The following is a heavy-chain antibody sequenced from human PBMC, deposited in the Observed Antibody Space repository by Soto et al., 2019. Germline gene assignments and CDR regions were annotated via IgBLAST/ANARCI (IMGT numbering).Heavy chain of an antibody. CDR1: GFTFSSYS. Sequence: PGGSLRLSCAASGFTFSSYSMNWVRQAPGKGLEWVSSISSSSSYIYYADSVKGRFTISRDNAKNSLYLQMNSLRAEDTAVYYCARNHPLTSSYSSSWDYWGQGTLVTVSS. CDR2: ISSSSSYI. D-gene: IGHD6-13*01. J-gene: IGHJ4*02. CDR3: ARNHPLTSSYSSSWDY. V-gene: IGHV3-21*01.